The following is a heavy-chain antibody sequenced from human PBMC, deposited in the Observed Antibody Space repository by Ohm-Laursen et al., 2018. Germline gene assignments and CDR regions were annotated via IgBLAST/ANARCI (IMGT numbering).Heavy chain of an antibody. D-gene: IGHD2/OR15-2a*01. V-gene: IGHV3-15*01. CDR2: IKSKAAGETR. CDR3: STDHFS. J-gene: IGHJ5*02. CDR1: GFTVSGAW. Sequence: SLRLSCKASGFTVSGAWMSWVRQAPGKGLEYVGRIKSKAAGETREYAEPVKGRFTILRDDSKNTLSLQMNSLKTEDTGVYYCSTDHFSWGQGTLVTVSS.